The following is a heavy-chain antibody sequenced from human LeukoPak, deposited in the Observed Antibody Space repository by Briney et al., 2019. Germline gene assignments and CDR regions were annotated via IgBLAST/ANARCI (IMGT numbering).Heavy chain of an antibody. V-gene: IGHV1-2*04. CDR2: INPNSGGT. CDR1: GYTFTGYY. CDR3: ARALESYYYYGMDG. D-gene: IGHD3-16*01. J-gene: IGHJ6*02. Sequence: GASVKVSCKASGYTFTGYYMHWVRQAPGQGLEWMGWINPNSGGTNYAQKFQGWVTMTRDTSISTAYMELSRLRSDDTAVYYCARALESYYYYGMDGGGQGPTVTVSS.